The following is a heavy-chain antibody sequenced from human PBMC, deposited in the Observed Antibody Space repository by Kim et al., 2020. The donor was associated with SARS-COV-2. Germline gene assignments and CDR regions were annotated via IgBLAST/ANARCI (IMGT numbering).Heavy chain of an antibody. J-gene: IGHJ4*02. D-gene: IGHD4-17*01. Sequence: SGPTLVNPTQTLTLTCTFSGFSLSTSGMCVSWIRQPPGKALEWLARIDWDDDKYYSTSLKTRLNISKDTSKNQVVLTMTNMDPVDTATYYCARTVAPTVTTDYWGQGTLVTVSS. CDR1: GFSLSTSGMC. CDR2: IDWDDDK. CDR3: ARTVAPTVTTDY. V-gene: IGHV2-70*11.